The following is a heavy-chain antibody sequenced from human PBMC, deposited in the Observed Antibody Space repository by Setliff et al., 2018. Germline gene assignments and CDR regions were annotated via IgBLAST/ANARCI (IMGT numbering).Heavy chain of an antibody. CDR2: IRYDGSNK. J-gene: IGHJ4*02. CDR3: VRDLHWGFDY. Sequence: GGSLRLSCAASGFAFSSYGMHWVRQAPGKGLEWVAFIRYDGSNKYYVDSVKGRFTISRDNVKNSLFLQMNSLRAEDTAVYYCVRDLHWGFDYWGLGTLVTVSS. D-gene: IGHD7-27*01. V-gene: IGHV3-30*02. CDR1: GFAFSSYG.